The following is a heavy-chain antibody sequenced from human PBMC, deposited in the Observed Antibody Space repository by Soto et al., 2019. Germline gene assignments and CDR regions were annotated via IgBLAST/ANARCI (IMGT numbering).Heavy chain of an antibody. CDR3: ARDIESVTAKHFFYYYAMDV. Sequence: EASVKVSCKASGFTFSNYGLNWVRQAPGQGLEWMGWVSANNGHTNYAQNLQGRVSMTTDTSTSTAYMELRGLRFGDTAVYYCARDIESVTAKHFFYYYAMDVWGQGTTVTVSS. CDR1: GFTFSNYG. D-gene: IGHD2-8*01. V-gene: IGHV1-18*01. J-gene: IGHJ6*02. CDR2: VSANNGHT.